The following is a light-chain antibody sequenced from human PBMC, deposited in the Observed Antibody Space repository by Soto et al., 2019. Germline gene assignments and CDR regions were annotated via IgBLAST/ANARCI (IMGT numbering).Light chain of an antibody. Sequence: DIQMTQSPSSLSASVGDRVTITCQASQDISNYLNWYQQKPGKAPKLLMYDASNLETGVPSSFSGSGSWTDFTFTISSLQPEDTATYYGQQYYNLLFTCGPGTKVDIK. CDR1: QDISNY. V-gene: IGKV1-33*01. CDR3: QQYYNLLFT. J-gene: IGKJ3*01. CDR2: DAS.